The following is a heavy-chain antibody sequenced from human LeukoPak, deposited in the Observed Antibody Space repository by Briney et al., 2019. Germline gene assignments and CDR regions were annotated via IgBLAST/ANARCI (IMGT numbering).Heavy chain of an antibody. CDR3: ARDGGCSSTSCYAEFDY. V-gene: IGHV3-21*01. Sequence: GGSLRPSCAASGFTFSSYSMNWVRQAPGKGLEWVSSISSSSSSYIYYAGSVKGRFTISRDNAKNSLYLQMNSLRAEDTAVYYCARDGGCSSTSCYAEFDYWGQGTLVTVSS. D-gene: IGHD2-2*01. CDR1: GFTFSSYS. CDR2: ISSSSSSYI. J-gene: IGHJ4*02.